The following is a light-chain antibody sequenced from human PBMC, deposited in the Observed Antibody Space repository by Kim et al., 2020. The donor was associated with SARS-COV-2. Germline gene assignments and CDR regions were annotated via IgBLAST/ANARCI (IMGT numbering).Light chain of an antibody. CDR3: QQNNDCPLT. V-gene: IGKV3-15*01. CDR1: QSIGTT. Sequence: LSLGGKDPPSPTASQSIGTTFVCYPQKPGQAPRLPFYGAYPRAPRISPRFRGSGSGTEFTLTLSSLQSEEFLVYYCQQNNDCPLTFGGGTKVEIK. CDR2: GAY. J-gene: IGKJ4*01.